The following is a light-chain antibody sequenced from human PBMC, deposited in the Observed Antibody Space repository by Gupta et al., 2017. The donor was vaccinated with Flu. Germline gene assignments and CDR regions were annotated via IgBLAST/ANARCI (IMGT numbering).Light chain of an antibody. CDR1: SSNIGSHP. CDR2: ANS. CDR3: AAYEDSLNVVI. V-gene: IGLV1-44*01. Sequence: QSVLTQPPSASGTPGQRVSISCPGGSSNIGSHPVTWYQQLAGKAPKLLMYANSQRPSGVPDRFSGSKSGTSGSLAISGLQAEDEAFYYCAAYEDSLNVVIFGGGTQLTV. J-gene: IGLJ2*01.